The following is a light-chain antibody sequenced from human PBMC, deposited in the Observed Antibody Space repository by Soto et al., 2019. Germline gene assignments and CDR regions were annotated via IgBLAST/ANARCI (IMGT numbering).Light chain of an antibody. Sequence: VLKQSPATLSLSPGERATLTCRASQSVSNFLAWYQHKPGQAPRLLIYDASIRAAGVPARFSGSGSGTDFSLTISSLEPEDFAIYYCQQRSIWPPWTFGQGTKVDI. CDR1: QSVSNF. J-gene: IGKJ1*01. V-gene: IGKV3-11*01. CDR2: DAS. CDR3: QQRSIWPPWT.